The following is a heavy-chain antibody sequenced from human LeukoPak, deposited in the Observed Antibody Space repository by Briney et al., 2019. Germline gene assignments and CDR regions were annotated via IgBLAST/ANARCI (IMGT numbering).Heavy chain of an antibody. D-gene: IGHD2-2*01. CDR1: GGSISSYY. V-gene: IGHV4-4*09. J-gene: IGHJ5*02. CDR2: IYISGTT. CDR3: ARHTSNYNWFDP. Sequence: SETLSLTCTVSGGSISSYYWSWIRQPPGKGLEWIGYIYISGTTNYNPSLKSRVTISVDTSKNQFSLKLSSVTAADTVVYYCARHTSNYNWFDPWGQGTLVTVSS.